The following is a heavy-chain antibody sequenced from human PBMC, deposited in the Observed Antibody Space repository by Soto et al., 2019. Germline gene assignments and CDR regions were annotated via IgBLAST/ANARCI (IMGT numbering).Heavy chain of an antibody. Sequence: EVQLLESGGGLVQPGGSLRLSCAASGFTFSSYAMSWVRQAPGKGLEWVSGISGGGGSTYFADSVKGRFTISRDNYKNTLYLQMYSLRAEDTAVYFCAKGSVVTYLGSWGQGPLVTVSS. CDR1: GFTFSSYA. J-gene: IGHJ5*02. CDR2: ISGGGGST. CDR3: AKGSVVTYLGS. D-gene: IGHD3-22*01. V-gene: IGHV3-23*01.